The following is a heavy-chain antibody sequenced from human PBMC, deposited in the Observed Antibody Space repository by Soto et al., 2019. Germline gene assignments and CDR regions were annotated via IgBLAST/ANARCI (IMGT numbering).Heavy chain of an antibody. CDR1: GFSFSTYA. V-gene: IGHV3-23*01. CDR3: AKAFYYDSSGYYIPFDY. J-gene: IGHJ4*02. D-gene: IGHD3-22*01. Sequence: PGGSLRLSCAASGFSFSTYAMTWVRQAPGKGLEWVSTISDSGGSTYNADSVKGRFTISRDNSRNTVYLQMNSLRVDDTAVYYCAKAFYYDSSGYYIPFDYWGQGTPVTVSS. CDR2: ISDSGGST.